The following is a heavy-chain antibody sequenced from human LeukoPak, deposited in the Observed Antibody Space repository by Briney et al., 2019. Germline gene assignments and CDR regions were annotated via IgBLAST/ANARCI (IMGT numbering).Heavy chain of an antibody. CDR1: GGSISSGGYY. Sequence: SETLSLTCTVSGGSISSGGYYWSWIRQPPGKGLEWIGEINHSGSTNYNPSLKSRVTISVDTSKNQFSLKLSFVTAADTAVYYCARGFSRYYDSSGYSGYSRSRGYYFDYWGQGTLVTVSS. D-gene: IGHD3-22*01. CDR2: INHSGST. J-gene: IGHJ4*02. CDR3: ARGFSRYYDSSGYSGYSRSRGYYFDY. V-gene: IGHV4-39*07.